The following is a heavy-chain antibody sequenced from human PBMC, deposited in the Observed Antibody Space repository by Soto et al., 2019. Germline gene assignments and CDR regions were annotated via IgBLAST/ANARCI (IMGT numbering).Heavy chain of an antibody. V-gene: IGHV4-30-2*01. CDR3: ARVSMVRGVITYDY. Sequence: SETLSLTCAVSGGSISSGGYSWSWIRQPPGKGLEWIGYIYHSGSTYYNPSLKSRVTISVDRSKNQFSLKLSSVTAADTAVYYCARVSMVRGVITYDYWGQGTLVTVSS. J-gene: IGHJ4*02. CDR2: IYHSGST. D-gene: IGHD3-10*01. CDR1: GGSISSGGYS.